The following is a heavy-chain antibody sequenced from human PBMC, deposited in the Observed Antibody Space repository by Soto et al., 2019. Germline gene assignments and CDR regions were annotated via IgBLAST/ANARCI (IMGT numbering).Heavy chain of an antibody. V-gene: IGHV3-33*01. Sequence: PGGSLRLSCATSGFTFSSYGMHWVRQAPGKGLEWVAVIWYDGSNKYYADSVKGRFTISRDNSKNTLYLQMNSLRAEDTAVYYCARDNVVAAATPYYYNGMDVWGQGTTVTVSS. D-gene: IGHD2-15*01. J-gene: IGHJ6*02. CDR3: ARDNVVAAATPYYYNGMDV. CDR2: IWYDGSNK. CDR1: GFTFSSYG.